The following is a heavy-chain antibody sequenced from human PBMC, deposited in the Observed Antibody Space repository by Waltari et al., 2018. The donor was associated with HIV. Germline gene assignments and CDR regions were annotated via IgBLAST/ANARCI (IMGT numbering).Heavy chain of an antibody. Sequence: QLQLQESGPGLVKPSETLSLTCSVSGGSIRSSSYYCGWIRQPPGTGLEWIGSIYYSGSTYYNPSLKSRVTISVDTSKNQFSLNLNSVTAADTAVYFCAKHMTALVPFDYWGQGTLVTVSS. D-gene: IGHD5-18*01. CDR3: AKHMTALVPFDY. V-gene: IGHV4-39*01. CDR2: IYYSGST. J-gene: IGHJ4*02. CDR1: GGSIRSSSYY.